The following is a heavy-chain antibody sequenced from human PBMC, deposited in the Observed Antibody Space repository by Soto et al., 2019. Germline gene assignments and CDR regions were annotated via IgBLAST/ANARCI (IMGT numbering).Heavy chain of an antibody. Sequence: GGSLRLSCAASGFTFDDYTMHWVRQAPGKGLEWVSLISWDGGSTYYADSVKGRFTISRDNSKNSLYLQMNSLRTEDTAVYYCATQFPHYSGAYDYGGQGTLVTVSS. CDR1: GFTFDDYT. J-gene: IGHJ4*02. V-gene: IGHV3-43*01. CDR3: ATQFPHYSGAYDY. CDR2: ISWDGGST. D-gene: IGHD2-21*01.